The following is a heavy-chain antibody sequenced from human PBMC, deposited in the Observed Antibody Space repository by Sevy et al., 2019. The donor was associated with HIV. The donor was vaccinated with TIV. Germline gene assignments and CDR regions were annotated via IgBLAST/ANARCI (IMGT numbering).Heavy chain of an antibody. CDR1: GGTFSSHA. V-gene: IGHV1-69*13. CDR2: IIPIFGTA. D-gene: IGHD6-19*01. CDR3: ARALGPSGRQTWDY. J-gene: IGHJ4*02. Sequence: ASVKVSCKASGGTFSSHAISWVRQAPGQGLEWMGGIIPIFGTANYAQKFQGRVTITADESTSTAYMELSSLRSEDTAVYYCARALGPSGRQTWDYWGQGTLVTVSS.